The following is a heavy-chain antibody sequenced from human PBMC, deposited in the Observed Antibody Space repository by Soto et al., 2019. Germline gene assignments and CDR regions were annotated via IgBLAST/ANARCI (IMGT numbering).Heavy chain of an antibody. CDR2: VSGGSGST. CDR1: GFSFSTYG. D-gene: IGHD1-1*01. Sequence: EVQLLESGGGLVQPGGSLRLSCAVSGFSFSTYGVTWVRQAPGKGLEWVGGVSGGSGSTHYADSVKGRFTITGDDYKNTVYLQMNSLRVEDTAFYYCAKWNGYGDYWGQGTLVTVSS. J-gene: IGHJ4*02. V-gene: IGHV3-23*01. CDR3: AKWNGYGDY.